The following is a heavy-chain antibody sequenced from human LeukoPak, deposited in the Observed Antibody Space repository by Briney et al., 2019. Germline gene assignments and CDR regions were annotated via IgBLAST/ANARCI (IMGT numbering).Heavy chain of an antibody. CDR3: ARLLLYWGRFDY. J-gene: IGHJ4*02. D-gene: IGHD2-8*02. V-gene: IGHV4-39*01. CDR2: VYHSGST. CDR1: GGSISSGSYY. Sequence: SETLSLTCTVSGGSISSGSYYWGWIRQPPGKGLEWIGRVYHSGSTYYNPSLKSRVTISLDTSKNQFSLKLNSVTAADTAVYYCARLLLYWGRFDYWGQGTLVTVSS.